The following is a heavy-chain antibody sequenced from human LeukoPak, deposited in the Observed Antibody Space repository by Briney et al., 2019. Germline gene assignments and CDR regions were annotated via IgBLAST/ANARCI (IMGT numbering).Heavy chain of an antibody. V-gene: IGHV5-51*01. CDR3: ARTDYYDSSGYRQNYYYYGMDV. CDR1: GYSFTSYW. J-gene: IGHJ6*02. Sequence: GESLKISCKGSGYSFTSYWIGWVRQMPGKGLEWMGIIYPGDSDTRYSPSFQGQVTISADKSISTAYLQWSSLKASDTVMYYCARTDYYDSSGYRQNYYYYGMDVWGQGTTVTVSS. D-gene: IGHD3-22*01. CDR2: IYPGDSDT.